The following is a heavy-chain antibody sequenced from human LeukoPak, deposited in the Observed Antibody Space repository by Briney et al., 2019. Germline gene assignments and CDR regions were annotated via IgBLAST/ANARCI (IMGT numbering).Heavy chain of an antibody. V-gene: IGHV4-39*01. J-gene: IGHJ1*01. CDR1: GGSISSSSYY. CDR2: IYYSGST. Sequence: SQTLSLTCTVSGGSISSSSYYWGWIRQPPGKGLEWIGSIYYSGSTYYNPSLKSRVTISVDTSKNQFSLKLSSVTAADTAVYYCARMGCSSTSCYQASRAEYFQHWGQGTLVTVSS. CDR3: ARMGCSSTSCYQASRAEYFQH. D-gene: IGHD2-2*01.